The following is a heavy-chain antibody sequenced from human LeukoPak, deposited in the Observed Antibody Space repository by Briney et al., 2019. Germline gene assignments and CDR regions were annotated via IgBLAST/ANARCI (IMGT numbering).Heavy chain of an antibody. CDR1: GFTFSSYA. Sequence: GGSLRLSCAASGFTFSSYAMHWVRQAPGKGLEYVSAISSNGGSTYYANSVKGRFTISRDNSKNTLYLQMGSLRAADMAVYYCARGFVDTAMDSYYYYGMDVWGQGTTVTVSS. V-gene: IGHV3-64*01. CDR3: ARGFVDTAMDSYYYYGMDV. D-gene: IGHD5-18*01. J-gene: IGHJ6*02. CDR2: ISSNGGST.